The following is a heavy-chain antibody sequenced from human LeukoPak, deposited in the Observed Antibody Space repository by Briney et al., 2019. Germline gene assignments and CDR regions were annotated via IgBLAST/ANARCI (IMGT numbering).Heavy chain of an antibody. D-gene: IGHD3-22*01. CDR3: ARAQRYYDSSGYYYVHGVFDY. CDR1: GGSISSSSYY. J-gene: IGHJ4*02. Sequence: SETLSLTCTVSGGSISSSSYYWGWIRQPPGKGLEWIGSIYYSGSTYYNPSLKSRVTISVDTSKNQFSLRLRSVTAADTAVYYCARAQRYYDSSGYYYVHGVFDYWGQGTLVTVSS. CDR2: IYYSGST. V-gene: IGHV4-39*01.